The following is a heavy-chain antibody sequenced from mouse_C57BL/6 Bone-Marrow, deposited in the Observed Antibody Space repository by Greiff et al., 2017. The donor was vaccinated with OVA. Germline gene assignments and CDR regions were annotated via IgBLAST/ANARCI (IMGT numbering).Heavy chain of an antibody. CDR2: IWRGGST. CDR1: GFSLTSYG. V-gene: IGHV2-5*01. D-gene: IGHD1-1*01. CDR3: AKNAITTVVAKNYAMDY. Sequence: QVQLQQSGPGLVQPSQSLSITCTVSGFSLTSYGVHWVRQSPGKGLEWLGVIWRGGSTDYNAAFMSRLSITKDNSKSQVFFKMKSLQADDTAIYYGAKNAITTVVAKNYAMDYWGQGTSVTVSS. J-gene: IGHJ4*01.